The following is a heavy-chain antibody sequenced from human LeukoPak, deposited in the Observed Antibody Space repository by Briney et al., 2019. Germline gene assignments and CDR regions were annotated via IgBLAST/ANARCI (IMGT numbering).Heavy chain of an antibody. CDR1: GYTLTGYY. J-gene: IGHJ4*02. D-gene: IGHD3-10*01. V-gene: IGHV1-18*04. Sequence: ASVKVSCKASGYTLTGYYMHWVRQAPGQGLEWMGWISAYNGNTNYAQKLQGRVTMTTDTSTSTAYMELRSLRSDDTAVYYCARKLLWGYYFDYWGQGTLVTVSS. CDR2: ISAYNGNT. CDR3: ARKLLWGYYFDY.